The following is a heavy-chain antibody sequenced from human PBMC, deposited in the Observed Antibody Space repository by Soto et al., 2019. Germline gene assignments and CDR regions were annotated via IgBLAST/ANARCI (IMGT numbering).Heavy chain of an antibody. V-gene: IGHV1-2*02. CDR1: GYTFTDYY. D-gene: IGHD6-19*01. J-gene: IGHJ6*02. CDR2: INPNSGGT. CDR3: ARDQSPSSGWPGMDV. Sequence: ASVKVSGKASGYTFTDYYMHWVRQAPGQGLEWMGWINPNSGGTNYAQKFQGRVTMTRDMSISTAYMELNRLRSDDTAVYYCARDQSPSSGWPGMDVWGQGTTVTVSS.